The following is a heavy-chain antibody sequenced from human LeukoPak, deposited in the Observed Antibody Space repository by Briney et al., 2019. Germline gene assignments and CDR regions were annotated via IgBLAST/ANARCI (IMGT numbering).Heavy chain of an antibody. D-gene: IGHD4-17*01. Sequence: PGGSLRLSCAASEFTYSIYYMSWVRQAPGRGLEWVANIKGDGTEKYYVDSVKGRFTISRDNAKKALYLHMSSLRAEDTAVYYCARTYGDYFDYWGQGTLVTVSS. J-gene: IGHJ4*02. CDR1: EFTYSIYY. CDR3: ARTYGDYFDY. V-gene: IGHV3-7*01. CDR2: IKGDGTEK.